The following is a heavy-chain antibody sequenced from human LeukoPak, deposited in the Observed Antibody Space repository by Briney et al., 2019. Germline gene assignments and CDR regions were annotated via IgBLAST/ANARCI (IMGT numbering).Heavy chain of an antibody. Sequence: GGSLRLSCAASGFTFSDYYMSWIRQAPGKGLEWVSYISSSGSTIYYADSVRGRFTISRDNAKNSLYLQMNSLRAEDTAVYYCARDSSYYDSSGLGYWGQGILVTVYS. CDR1: GFTFSDYY. D-gene: IGHD3-22*01. V-gene: IGHV3-11*01. J-gene: IGHJ4*02. CDR2: ISSSGSTI. CDR3: ARDSSYYDSSGLGY.